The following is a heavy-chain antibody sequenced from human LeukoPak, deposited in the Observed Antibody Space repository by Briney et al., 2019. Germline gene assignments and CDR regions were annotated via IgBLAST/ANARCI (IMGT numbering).Heavy chain of an antibody. V-gene: IGHV4-39*01. CDR3: ASSITMVRGYAFDI. CDR2: IYYSGST. D-gene: IGHD3-10*01. J-gene: IGHJ3*02. CDR1: GGSISSSSYY. Sequence: SETLSLTCTVSGGSISSSSYYWGWIRQPPEKGLEWIGSIYYSGSTYYNPSLKSRVTISVDTSKNQFSLKLSSVTAADTAVYYCASSITMVRGYAFDIWGQGTMVTVSS.